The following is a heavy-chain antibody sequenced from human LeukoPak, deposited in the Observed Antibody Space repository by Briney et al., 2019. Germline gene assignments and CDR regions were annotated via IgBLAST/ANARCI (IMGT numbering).Heavy chain of an antibody. Sequence: GGSLRLSCAASGFTFSSYAMSWVRQAPGKGLEWVSAISGSGGSTYYADSVKGRFTISRDNSKNTLYLQMNSLRAEDTAVYYCARDLGWGINDHGFDPWGQGTLVTVSS. D-gene: IGHD3-16*01. J-gene: IGHJ5*02. V-gene: IGHV3-23*01. CDR3: ARDLGWGINDHGFDP. CDR2: ISGSGGST. CDR1: GFTFSSYA.